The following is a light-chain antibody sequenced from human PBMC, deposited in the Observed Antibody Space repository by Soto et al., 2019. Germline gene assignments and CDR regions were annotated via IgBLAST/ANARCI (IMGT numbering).Light chain of an antibody. J-gene: IGLJ1*01. Sequence: QSALAQPASVSGSAGQSITIYCTGASGYVGTYSLVSWYQQHPGKAPKVVIYEGHKRPSGGPDRFSGSISVNTASLTISGLQTDDEADYYCCLYVGATTYVFGTGTKVTVL. CDR2: EGH. V-gene: IGLV2-23*01. CDR1: SGYVGTYSL. CDR3: CLYVGATTYV.